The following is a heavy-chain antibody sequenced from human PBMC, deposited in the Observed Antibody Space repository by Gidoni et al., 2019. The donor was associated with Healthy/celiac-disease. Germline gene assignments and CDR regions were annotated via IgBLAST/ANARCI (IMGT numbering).Heavy chain of an antibody. J-gene: IGHJ3*02. CDR2: IYYIWST. V-gene: IGHV4-31*03. D-gene: IGHD2-21*01. CDR1: GGSISSGGYY. CDR3: ARFCGGDCPAAFDI. Sequence: QVQLQESGPGLVKTSQTLSLTCTVSGGSISSGGYYWSWLRRHPGKGLEWIGYIYYIWSTYYNPSLKSRVTISVDTSKNQFSLKLSSVTAADTAVYYCARFCGGDCPAAFDIWGQGTMVTVSS.